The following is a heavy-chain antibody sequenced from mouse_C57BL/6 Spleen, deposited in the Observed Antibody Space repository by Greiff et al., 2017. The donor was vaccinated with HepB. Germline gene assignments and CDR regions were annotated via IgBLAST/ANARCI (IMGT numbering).Heavy chain of an antibody. D-gene: IGHD1-1*01. CDR3: ARDPYYDGSSYWYFDV. Sequence: DVQLVESGGGLVKPGGSLKLSCAASGFTFSDYGMHWVRQAPEKGLEWVAYISSGSSTIYYADTVKGRFTISRDNAKNTLFLQMTSLRSEDTARYYCARDPYYDGSSYWYFDVWGTGTTVTVSS. CDR2: ISSGSSTI. CDR1: GFTFSDYG. V-gene: IGHV5-17*01. J-gene: IGHJ1*03.